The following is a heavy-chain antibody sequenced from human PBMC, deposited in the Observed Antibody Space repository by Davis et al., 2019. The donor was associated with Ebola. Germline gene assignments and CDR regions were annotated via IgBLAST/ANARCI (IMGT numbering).Heavy chain of an antibody. CDR3: ARGGSGSRYYYYYYMDV. V-gene: IGHV3-48*04. CDR2: ISSSSSTI. Sequence: GESLKISCAASGFTFSSYSMNWVRQAPGKGLEWVSYISSSSSTIYYADSVKGRFTISRDNAKNTLYLQMNSLRAEDTAVYYCARGGSGSRYYYYYYMDVWGKGTTVTVSS. J-gene: IGHJ6*03. CDR1: GFTFSSYS. D-gene: IGHD6-19*01.